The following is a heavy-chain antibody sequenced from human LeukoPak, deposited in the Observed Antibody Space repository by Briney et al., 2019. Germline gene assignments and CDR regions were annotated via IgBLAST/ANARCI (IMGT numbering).Heavy chain of an antibody. CDR1: GMSITSRHY. D-gene: IGHD3-3*01. CDR2: TSHSDSP. J-gene: IGHJ4*02. CDR3: ARKRLLITIFDLW. V-gene: IGHV4-38-2*02. Sequence: PSETLSLTCSVSGMSITSRHYWGWIRQPPGKGLEWIGSTSHSDSPYYNPSLESRVTISLDTSRNQFSLKLSSVTAADTAVYYCARKRLLITIFDLWWGQGTLVTVSS.